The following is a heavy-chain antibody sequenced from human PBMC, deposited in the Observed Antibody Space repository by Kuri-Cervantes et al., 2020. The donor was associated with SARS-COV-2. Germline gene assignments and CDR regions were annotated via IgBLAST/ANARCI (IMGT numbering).Heavy chain of an antibody. V-gene: IGHV3-11*04. CDR2: ISSSGSTI. CDR3: ASPYSGSYYRLGGISY. Sequence: GGSLRLSCAAPGFTFSDYYMSWIRQAPGKGLEWVSYISSSGSTIYYADSVKGRFTISRDNAKNSLYLQMNSLRAEDTAVYYCASPYSGSYYRLGGISYWGQGTLVTVSS. D-gene: IGHD1-26*01. J-gene: IGHJ4*02. CDR1: GFTFSDYY.